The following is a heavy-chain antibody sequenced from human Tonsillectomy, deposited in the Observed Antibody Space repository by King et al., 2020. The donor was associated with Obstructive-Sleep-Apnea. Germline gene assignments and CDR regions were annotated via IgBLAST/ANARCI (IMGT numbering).Heavy chain of an antibody. D-gene: IGHD6-13*01. J-gene: IGHJ4*02. CDR1: GGSISSSSYY. Sequence: QLQESGPGLVKPSETLSLTCTVSGGSISSSSYYWGWIRQPPGKGLEWIGSIYYSGSTYYNPSLKSRVTISVDTSKNQFSLKLSSLTAADTAVYYCARHVRRSSQGLDWGQGTLVTVSS. CDR3: ARHVRRSSQGLD. CDR2: IYYSGST. V-gene: IGHV4-39*01.